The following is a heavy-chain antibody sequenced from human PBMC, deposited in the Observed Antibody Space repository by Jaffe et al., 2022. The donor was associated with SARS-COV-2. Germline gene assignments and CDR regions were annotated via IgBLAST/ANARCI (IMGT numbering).Heavy chain of an antibody. V-gene: IGHV4-34*01. CDR1: GGSFSDFY. J-gene: IGHJ5*02. D-gene: IGHD1-26*01. CDR2: ISHSGST. CDR3: ARMGRAGDLLT. Sequence: QVQLQQWGPGLLKPSEILSLTCAVYGGSFSDFYWHWIRQPPGKGLEWIGEISHSGSTNYSPALRRRVTLSLDTSKMHFSMNLTSVTAADTAVYYCARMGRAGDLLTWGQGILVTVSS.